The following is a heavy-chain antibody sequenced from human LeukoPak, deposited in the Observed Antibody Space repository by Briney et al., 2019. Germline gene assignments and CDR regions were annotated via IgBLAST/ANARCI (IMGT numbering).Heavy chain of an antibody. V-gene: IGHV1-2*02. D-gene: IGHD6-19*01. Sequence: ASVKVFCKGSGYTFTNYYIHWVRQAPGQGLVWMGRVNPRSGDTKYAHDFEGRVFMTRDTSISTAFMEVRGLRPDDTAVYFCASNIAVSLDGFDPWGQGTLVTVSS. CDR3: ASNIAVSLDGFDP. CDR1: GYTFTNYY. J-gene: IGHJ5*02. CDR2: VNPRSGDT.